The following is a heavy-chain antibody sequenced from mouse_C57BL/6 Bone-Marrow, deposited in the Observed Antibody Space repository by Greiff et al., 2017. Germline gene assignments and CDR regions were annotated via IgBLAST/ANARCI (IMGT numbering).Heavy chain of an antibody. D-gene: IGHD1-1*01. Sequence: VQVVESDAELVKPGASVKISCKVSGYTFTDHTIHWMKQRPEQGLEWIGYIYPRDGSTKYNEKFKGKATLTADKSSSTADMQLNSLTSEDSAFYFCARLRGLYYYGTWYFDVWGTGTTVTVSS. J-gene: IGHJ1*03. CDR2: IYPRDGST. V-gene: IGHV1-78*01. CDR3: ARLRGLYYYGTWYFDV. CDR1: GYTFTDHT.